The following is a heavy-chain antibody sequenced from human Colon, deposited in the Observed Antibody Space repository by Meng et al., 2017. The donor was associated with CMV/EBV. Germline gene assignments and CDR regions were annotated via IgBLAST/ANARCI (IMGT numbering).Heavy chain of an antibody. CDR3: ARGWPPDY. J-gene: IGHJ4*02. CDR1: GFTFSNYF. V-gene: IGHV3-69-1*02. CDR2: ITHTSDT. D-gene: IGHD6-13*01. Sequence: GESLKISCEASGFTFSNYFMSWIRQAPGKGLEWVSSITHTSDTYYADSLKGRFTLSRDNAQNSVYLQMDSLTAEDTAIYYCARGWPPDYWGQGTLVTVSS.